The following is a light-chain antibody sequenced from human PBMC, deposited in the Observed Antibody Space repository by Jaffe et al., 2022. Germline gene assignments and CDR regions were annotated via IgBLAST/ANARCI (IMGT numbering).Light chain of an antibody. Sequence: DIVLTQSPGTLSLSPGERATLSCRASQIVTNNYLAWYQQKPGQAPRLLMYGASSRATGIPDRFSGSGSGTDFTLTIRRLEPEDFAVYHCQQYGESPWTFGQGTKVEIK. CDR1: QIVTNNY. CDR2: GAS. CDR3: QQYGESPWT. V-gene: IGKV3-20*01. J-gene: IGKJ1*01.